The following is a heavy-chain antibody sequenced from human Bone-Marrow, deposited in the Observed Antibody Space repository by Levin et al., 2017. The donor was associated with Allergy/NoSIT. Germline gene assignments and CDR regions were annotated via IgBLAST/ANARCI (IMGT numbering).Heavy chain of an antibody. Sequence: SETLSLTCAISGSFFNSGYYWGWIRQSPGKGLEWIGTTHHNGRTDYNPSLKSRVSINLDTSENQFSLRLSSVTAADTAVYFCARDYCNGGNCYSGTFDIWGQGAGVTVSS. CDR1: GSFFNSGYY. V-gene: IGHV4-38-2*02. D-gene: IGHD2-15*01. CDR3: ARDYCNGGNCYSGTFDI. J-gene: IGHJ3*02. CDR2: THHNGRT.